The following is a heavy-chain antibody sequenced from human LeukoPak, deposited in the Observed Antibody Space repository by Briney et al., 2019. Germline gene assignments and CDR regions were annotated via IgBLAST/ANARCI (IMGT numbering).Heavy chain of an antibody. J-gene: IGHJ4*02. CDR3: ARVGQLWAHDC. CDR1: GFTFSSYE. Sequence: PGGSLRLSCAASGFTFSSYEMNWVRQAPGKGLEWVSYISSSGSTIYYADSVKGRFTISRDNAKNSLYLQMNSLRAEDTAVYYCARVGQLWAHDCWGQGTLVTVSS. CDR2: ISSSGSTI. D-gene: IGHD5-18*01. V-gene: IGHV3-48*03.